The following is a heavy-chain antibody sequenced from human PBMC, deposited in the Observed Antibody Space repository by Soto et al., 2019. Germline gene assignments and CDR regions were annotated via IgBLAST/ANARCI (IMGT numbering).Heavy chain of an antibody. D-gene: IGHD3-9*01. Sequence: SETLSLTCTVSGGPISSSSYYWGWIRQPPGKGLEWIGSIYYSGSTYYNPSLKSRVTISVDTSKNQFSLKLSSVTAADTAVYYCARQDYDILTGYYNAFDYWGQGTLVTVSS. CDR2: IYYSGST. J-gene: IGHJ4*02. CDR1: GGPISSSSYY. CDR3: ARQDYDILTGYYNAFDY. V-gene: IGHV4-39*01.